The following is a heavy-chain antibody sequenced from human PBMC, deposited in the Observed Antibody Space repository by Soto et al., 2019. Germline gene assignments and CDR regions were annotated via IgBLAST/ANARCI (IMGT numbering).Heavy chain of an antibody. CDR1: GFTFSSYW. D-gene: IGHD3-9*01. J-gene: IGHJ3*02. CDR3: AFTLGGLRYFDWLPLDAFDI. CDR2: IKQDGSEK. V-gene: IGHV3-7*01. Sequence: EVQLVESGGGLVQPGGSLRLSCAASGFTFSSYWMSWVRQAPGKGLEWVANIKQDGSEKYYVDSVKGRFTISRDNAKNSLYLQMNSLRAEDTAVYYCAFTLGGLRYFDWLPLDAFDIWGQGTMVIVSS.